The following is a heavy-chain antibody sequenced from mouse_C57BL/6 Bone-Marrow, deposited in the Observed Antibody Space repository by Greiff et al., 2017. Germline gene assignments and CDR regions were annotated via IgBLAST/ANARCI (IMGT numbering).Heavy chain of an antibody. J-gene: IGHJ3*01. Sequence: VKLVESGPGLVQPSQSLSITCTVSGFSLTSYGVHWVRQSPGKGLEWLGVIWSGGSTDYNAAFISRLSISKDNSKSQVFFKMNSLQADDTAIYYCASLMGDYEGWFAYWGQGTLVTVSA. CDR1: GFSLTSYG. CDR3: ASLMGDYEGWFAY. CDR2: IWSGGST. V-gene: IGHV2-2*01. D-gene: IGHD2-4*01.